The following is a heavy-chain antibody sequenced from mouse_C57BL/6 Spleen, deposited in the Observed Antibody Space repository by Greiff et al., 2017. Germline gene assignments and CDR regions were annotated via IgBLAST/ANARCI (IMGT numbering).Heavy chain of an antibody. Sequence: QVQLQQPGAELVRPGSSVKLFCKASGYIFTSYWMHRVKQRPIQGLEWICNIDSSDSETHYNQKFKDKATLTVDKSSSTAYMQLSSLTSEDSAVYYCAREATGTAMDYWGKGTSVTVSS. CDR3: AREATGTAMDY. V-gene: IGHV1-52*01. J-gene: IGHJ4*01. D-gene: IGHD4-1*01. CDR2: IDSSDSET. CDR1: GYIFTSYW.